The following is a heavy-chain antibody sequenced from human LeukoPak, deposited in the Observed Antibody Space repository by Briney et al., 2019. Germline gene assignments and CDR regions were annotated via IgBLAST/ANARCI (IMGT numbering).Heavy chain of an antibody. Sequence: GGSLRLSCAASGFTFSSHWMSWVRQAAGRGLQWVASIRPEGSGEYYLDSVKGRFTISRDNTKNSLYLQMKSLRAEDTAVYYCARLLGTVTTYDDWGQGTLVTVYS. D-gene: IGHD1-7*01. V-gene: IGHV3-7*01. CDR1: GFTFSSHW. CDR2: IRPEGSGE. CDR3: ARLLGTVTTYDD. J-gene: IGHJ4*02.